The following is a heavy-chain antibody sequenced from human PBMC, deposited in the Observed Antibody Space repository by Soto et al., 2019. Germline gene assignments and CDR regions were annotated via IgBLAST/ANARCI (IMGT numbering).Heavy chain of an antibody. J-gene: IGHJ5*02. CDR2: IYYSGST. D-gene: IGHD4-17*01. V-gene: IGHV4-31*03. Sequence: PSETLSLTCTVSGGSISSGGYYWSWLRQHPGKGLEWIGYIYYSGSTYYNPSLKSRVTISVDTSKNQFSLKLSTVTAADTAAYYCARAAWGPYGDYRTPERHWFDPWGQGTLVTVSS. CDR3: ARAAWGPYGDYRTPERHWFDP. CDR1: GGSISSGGYY.